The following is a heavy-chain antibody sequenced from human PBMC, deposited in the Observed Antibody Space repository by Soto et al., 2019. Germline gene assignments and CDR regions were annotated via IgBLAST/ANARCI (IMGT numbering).Heavy chain of an antibody. CDR3: AKSDTALSYGFDP. V-gene: IGHV3-23*01. J-gene: IGHJ5*02. CDR1: GFTFGSYA. CDR2: ISSSGDSA. Sequence: EVQLLESGGDLVQPGGSLRLSCAASGFTFGSYAMIWVRQAPGKGLVWVSTISSSGDSAYYADSVKGRFTVSRDNSMNTLYMQMNRLRAEDTAVYYCAKSDTALSYGFDPWGQGTVVTVSS. D-gene: IGHD5-18*01.